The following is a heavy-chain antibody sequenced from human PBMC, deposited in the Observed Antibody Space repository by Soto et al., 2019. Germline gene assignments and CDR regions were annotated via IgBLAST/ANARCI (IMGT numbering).Heavy chain of an antibody. V-gene: IGHV1-18*01. CDR3: ARECIVGATTMNCFDY. CDR1: GYTFTSYG. CDR2: ISAYNGNT. D-gene: IGHD1-26*01. Sequence: ASVKVSCKASGYTFTSYGISWVRQAPGQGLEWMGWISAYNGNTNYAQKLQGRVTMTTDTSTSTAYMELGSLRSDDTAVYYCARECIVGATTMNCFDYWGQGTLVTVSS. J-gene: IGHJ4*02.